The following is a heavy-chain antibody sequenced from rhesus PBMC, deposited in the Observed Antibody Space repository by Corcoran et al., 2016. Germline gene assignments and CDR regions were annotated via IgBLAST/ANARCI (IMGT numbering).Heavy chain of an antibody. V-gene: IGHV3-7*01. Sequence: EVQLVESGGGLVQPGGSLRLSWAASGFTLGDFGVHWVSQAPGEGLEWVSSISNTGNTISYADSAKGRFTVSRDNAKNSLSLQMNSLRAEDTAVYYCSRDAYGSDWGQGVLVTVSS. CDR3: SRDAYGSD. CDR2: ISNTGNTI. CDR1: GFTLGDFG. J-gene: IGHJ4*01. D-gene: IGHD4-29*01.